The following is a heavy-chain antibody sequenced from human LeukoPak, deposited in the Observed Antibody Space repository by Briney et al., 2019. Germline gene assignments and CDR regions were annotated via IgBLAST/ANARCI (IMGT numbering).Heavy chain of an antibody. CDR3: AREGGYASPFDY. D-gene: IGHD5-12*01. V-gene: IGHV4-59*08. Sequence: SETLSLTCTVSGGSISSYYWSWIRQPPGKGLEWVGYISYSGSTNYNPSLESRVTISVDTSKNQFPLKLTSVTAADTAVYYCAREGGYASPFDYWGQGTLVTVSS. CDR1: GGSISSYY. J-gene: IGHJ4*02. CDR2: ISYSGST.